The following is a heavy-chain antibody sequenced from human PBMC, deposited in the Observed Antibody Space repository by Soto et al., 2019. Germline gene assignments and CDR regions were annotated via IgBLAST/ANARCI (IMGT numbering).Heavy chain of an antibody. J-gene: IGHJ4*02. Sequence: ASVKVSCKASGGTFSSYTISWVRQAPGQGLEWMGRIIPILGIANYAQKFQGRVTITADKSTSTAYMELSSLRSEDTAVYYCARSATDPYSSSLYDYWGQGTLVIVSS. CDR2: IIPILGIA. D-gene: IGHD6-13*01. V-gene: IGHV1-69*02. CDR3: ARSATDPYSSSLYDY. CDR1: GGTFSSYT.